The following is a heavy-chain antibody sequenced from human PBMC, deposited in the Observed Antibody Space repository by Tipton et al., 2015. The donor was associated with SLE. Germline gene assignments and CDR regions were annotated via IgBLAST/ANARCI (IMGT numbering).Heavy chain of an antibody. CDR2: IYYSGST. Sequence: TLSLTCTVSGGSISGHYWSWIRQPPGKGLEWIGYIYYSGSTNYNPSLKSRVTISVDTSKNQFSLKLSSVTAADTAVYYCARGLRGGSSSWFDPWGQGTLVTVSS. CDR1: GGSISGHY. D-gene: IGHD2-15*01. CDR3: ARGLRGGSSSWFDP. J-gene: IGHJ5*02. V-gene: IGHV4-59*11.